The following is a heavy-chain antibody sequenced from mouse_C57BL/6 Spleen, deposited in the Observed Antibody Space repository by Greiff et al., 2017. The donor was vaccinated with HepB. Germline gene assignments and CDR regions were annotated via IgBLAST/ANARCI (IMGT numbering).Heavy chain of an antibody. CDR2: ISSGSSTI. Sequence: VQGVESGGGLVKPGGSLKLSCAASGFTFSDYGMHWVRQAPEQGLEWVAYISSGSSTIYYADTVKGRFTISRDNAQNTLFLQLTSLRSEDTAMYYCARIGYYEDAMDYWGQGTSGTVSS. V-gene: IGHV5-17*01. J-gene: IGHJ4*01. CDR3: ARIGYYEDAMDY. D-gene: IGHD2-3*01. CDR1: GFTFSDYG.